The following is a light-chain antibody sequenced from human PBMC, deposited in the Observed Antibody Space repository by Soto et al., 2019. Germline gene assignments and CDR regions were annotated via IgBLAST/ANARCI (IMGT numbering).Light chain of an antibody. CDR3: SSYTSSSTLLV. CDR2: EGH. Sequence: QSVLAQPASVSGSPGQSITISCTGASGYVGTYSLVSWYQQHPGKAPKVVIYEGHKRPSGVPDRFSGSTSVNTASLTISGLQTDDEADYYCSSYTSSSTLLVFGTGTKVTVL. CDR1: SGYVGTYSL. J-gene: IGLJ1*01. V-gene: IGLV2-14*02.